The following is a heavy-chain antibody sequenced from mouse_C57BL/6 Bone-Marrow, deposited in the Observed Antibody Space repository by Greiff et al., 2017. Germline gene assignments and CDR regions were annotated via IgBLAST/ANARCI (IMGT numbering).Heavy chain of an antibody. CDR1: GYTFTSYW. V-gene: IGHV1-59*01. CDR3: ARDTGRAWFAY. Sequence: QVQLQQPGAELVRPGTSVTLSCKASGYTFTSYWLHWVKQRPGQGLEWIGEIDPSDSYTNYNQKFKGKATLTVDTSSSTAYMQLSSLTSEDSAVYYCARDTGRAWFAYWGQGTLVTVSA. CDR2: IDPSDSYT. J-gene: IGHJ3*01.